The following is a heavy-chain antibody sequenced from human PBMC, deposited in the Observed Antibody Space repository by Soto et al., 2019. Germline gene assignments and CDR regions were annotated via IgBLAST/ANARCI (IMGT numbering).Heavy chain of an antibody. Sequence: ESGGGLVQPGRSLRLSCAASGFTFDDYAMHWVRQAPGKGLEWVSGISWNSGSIGYADSVKGRFTISRDNAKNSLYLQMNGLRAEDTALYYCAKDASSSTHYFDYWGQGTLVTVSS. CDR3: AKDASSSTHYFDY. D-gene: IGHD6-6*01. CDR1: GFTFDDYA. V-gene: IGHV3-9*01. J-gene: IGHJ4*02. CDR2: ISWNSGSI.